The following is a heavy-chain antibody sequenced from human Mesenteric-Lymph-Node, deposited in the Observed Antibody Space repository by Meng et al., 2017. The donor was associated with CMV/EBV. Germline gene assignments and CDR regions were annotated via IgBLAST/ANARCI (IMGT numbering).Heavy chain of an antibody. D-gene: IGHD2-21*01. CDR2: INPDSGGT. J-gene: IGHJ5*02. CDR1: GYTYTGYY. V-gene: IGHV1-2*02. CDR3: ARSCGGDYSQGYNWFDP. Sequence: ASVKVSCKASGYTYTGYYMHWVRQAPGQGLEWMGWINPDSGGTNYAQNFQGRVTMTRDTSISTAYMELSRLRSDDTAVYYCARSCGGDYSQGYNWFDPWGQGTLVTVSS.